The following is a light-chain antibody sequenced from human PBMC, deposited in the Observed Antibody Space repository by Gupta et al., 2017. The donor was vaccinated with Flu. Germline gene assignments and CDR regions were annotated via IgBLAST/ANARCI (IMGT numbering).Light chain of an antibody. CDR2: KVS. Sequence: ISGRSSQSLVHSDGNTYLHWFQQRPGQSPRRLIYKVSNRDSGVPDRFSGSGSGTDFTLKISRVEADDIGVYYCMQGTAWPYAFGQGTKLEI. CDR1: QSLVHSDGNTY. V-gene: IGKV2-30*02. J-gene: IGKJ2*01. CDR3: MQGTAWPYA.